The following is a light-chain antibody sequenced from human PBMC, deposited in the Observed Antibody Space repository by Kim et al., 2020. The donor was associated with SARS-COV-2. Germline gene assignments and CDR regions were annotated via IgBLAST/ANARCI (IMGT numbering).Light chain of an antibody. CDR3: NSRDSNDNVV. CDR1: ILRSYY. V-gene: IGLV3-19*01. J-gene: IGLJ2*01. CDR2: GKN. Sequence: ALGQTARITCQGDILRSYYATWYQQKPGQAPIVVIYGKNNRPSGIPDRFSGSSSGNTASLTITGTQAGDEADYYCNSRDSNDNVVFGGGTQLTVL.